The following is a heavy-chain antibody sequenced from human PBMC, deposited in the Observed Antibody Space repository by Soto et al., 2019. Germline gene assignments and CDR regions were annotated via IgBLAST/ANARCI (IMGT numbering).Heavy chain of an antibody. D-gene: IGHD4-17*01. Sequence: QVQLQESGPGLVKPSQTLSLTCTVSGGPISSGGYYWSWIRQHPGKGLEWIGYIYYSGSTYYNPSLKSRVTISVDTSKNQFSLKLSSVTAADTAVYYCARAESTTVTTIDPLIFDYWGQGTLVTVSS. CDR3: ARAESTTVTTIDPLIFDY. V-gene: IGHV4-31*03. J-gene: IGHJ4*02. CDR1: GGPISSGGYY. CDR2: IYYSGST.